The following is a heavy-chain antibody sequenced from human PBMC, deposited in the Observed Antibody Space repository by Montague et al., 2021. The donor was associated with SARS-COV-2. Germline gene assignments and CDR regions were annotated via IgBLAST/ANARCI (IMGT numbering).Heavy chain of an antibody. D-gene: IGHD2-8*02. V-gene: IGHV3-33*01. CDR1: GFIFSNYG. CDR2: IWYDGSNK. CDR3: ARDARRYCSGGVCLNWFDP. Sequence: SLRLSCAASGFIFSNYGMNWVRQAPGKGLEWVAVIWYDGSNKYYADSVKGRFTISRDNSKKMLYLQMNSLRAEDTAVYFCARDARRYCSGGVCLNWFDPWGQGTQVTVSS. J-gene: IGHJ5*02.